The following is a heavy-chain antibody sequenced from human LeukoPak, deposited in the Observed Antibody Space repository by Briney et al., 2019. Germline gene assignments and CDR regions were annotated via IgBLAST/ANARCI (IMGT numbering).Heavy chain of an antibody. CDR2: IKQDGGER. CDR3: AKGWFGEAFDP. CDR1: GFTFTTYW. J-gene: IGHJ5*02. V-gene: IGHV3-7*03. D-gene: IGHD3-10*01. Sequence: PGGSLRLSCAPSGFTFTTYWMTWVRQAPGKGLEWVANIKQDGGERNYVDSVKGRFTISRDNAKNSLYLQMSSLRAEDTAVYYCAKGWFGEAFDPWGQGTLVTVSS.